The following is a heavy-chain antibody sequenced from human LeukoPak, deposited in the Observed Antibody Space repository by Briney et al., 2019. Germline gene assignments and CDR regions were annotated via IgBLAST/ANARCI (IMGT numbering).Heavy chain of an antibody. Sequence: SETLSLTCTVSGGSISSGGYYWSWIRQHPGKGLEWIGYIYYSGSTYYNPSLKSRVTISVDTSKNQFSLRLSSVTAADTAIYFCARHGSIPTSGTLHSPFDYWGQGALVTVSS. CDR1: GGSISSGGYY. J-gene: IGHJ4*02. CDR3: ARHGSIPTSGTLHSPFDY. CDR2: IYYSGST. D-gene: IGHD6-13*01. V-gene: IGHV4-31*03.